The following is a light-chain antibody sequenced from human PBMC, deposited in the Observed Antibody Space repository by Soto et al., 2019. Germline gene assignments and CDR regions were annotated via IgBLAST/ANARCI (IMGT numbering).Light chain of an antibody. CDR1: QNITTY. CDR3: QQSYSTPRT. J-gene: IGKJ1*01. Sequence: DIQMTQSPSSLSTSVGDRVTVTCRASQNITTYLNWYQQKPGKAPKLLIYAASSLQSGVPSRFSGSGSGTGFTLTISSLQPEEFATYYCQQSYSTPRTFGQGTKVEIK. CDR2: AAS. V-gene: IGKV1-39*01.